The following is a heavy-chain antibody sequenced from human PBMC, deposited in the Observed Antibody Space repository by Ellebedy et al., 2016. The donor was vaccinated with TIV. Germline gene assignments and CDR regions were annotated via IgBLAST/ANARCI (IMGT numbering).Heavy chain of an antibody. CDR2: IRSKDFGGTT. J-gene: IGHJ4*02. CDR1: GFTFGDYS. CDR3: TRHKRRSSPTRDLFDY. Sequence: PGGSLRLSCTASGFTFGDYSMTWFRQAPGKGLEWVGFIRSKDFGGTTEYAASVKGRFTISRDDSKNIAYLQMNGLKTEDTAVYYCTRHKRRSSPTRDLFDYWGQGTQVTVSS. V-gene: IGHV3-49*03. D-gene: IGHD5-24*01.